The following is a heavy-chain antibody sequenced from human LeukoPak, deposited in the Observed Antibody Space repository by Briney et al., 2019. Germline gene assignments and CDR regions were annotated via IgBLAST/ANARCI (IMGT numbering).Heavy chain of an antibody. CDR1: GYTFTGYY. CDR2: INPNSGGT. D-gene: IGHD4-11*01. J-gene: IGHJ4*02. V-gene: IGHV1-2*02. Sequence: GGSLRLSCAASGYTFTGYYMHWVRQAPGQGLEWMGWINPNSGGTNYAQKFQGRVTMTRDTSISTAYMELSRLRSDDTAVYYCARGRNYVSFAYWGQGTLDTVSS. CDR3: ARGRNYVSFAY.